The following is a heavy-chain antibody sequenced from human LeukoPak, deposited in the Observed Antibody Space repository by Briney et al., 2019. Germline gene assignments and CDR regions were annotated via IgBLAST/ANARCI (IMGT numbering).Heavy chain of an antibody. V-gene: IGHV1-18*01. D-gene: IGHD3-10*01. CDR2: ISAYNGNT. Sequence: ASVKVSCKASGYTFTSYGISWVRQAPGQGLEWMGWISAYNGNTNYAQKLQGRVTMTTDTSTSTAYTELRSLRSDDTAVYYCARDVGAPGLSMVRGVSGYWGQGTLVTVSS. J-gene: IGHJ4*02. CDR3: ARDVGAPGLSMVRGVSGY. CDR1: GYTFTSYG.